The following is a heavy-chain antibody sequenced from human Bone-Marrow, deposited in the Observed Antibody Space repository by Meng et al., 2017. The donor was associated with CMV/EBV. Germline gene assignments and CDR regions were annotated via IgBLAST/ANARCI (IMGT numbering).Heavy chain of an antibody. CDR1: GFTFSSYS. CDR3: AREGDYYDSSGYFDY. CDR2: ISSSSSYI. J-gene: IGHJ4*02. D-gene: IGHD3-22*01. V-gene: IGHV3-21*01. Sequence: GGSLRLSCAASGFTFSSYSMNWVRQAPGKGLEWVSSISSSSSYIYYADSVKGRFTISRDNAKNSLFLQMNSLRAENTAVYYCAREGDYYDSSGYFDYWGQGTLVTVSS.